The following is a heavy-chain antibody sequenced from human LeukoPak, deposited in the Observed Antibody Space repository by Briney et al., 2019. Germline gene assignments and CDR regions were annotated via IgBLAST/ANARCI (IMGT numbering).Heavy chain of an antibody. Sequence: PSETLSRTCTVSGGSISSYYWGWIRQPPGKGLEWIGYIYYSGSTNYNPSLKRRVTISVDTSKNQFSLKLSSVPAADTAVYYCARLERSGDYVAYWGQGTLVTVSS. D-gene: IGHD4-17*01. CDR2: IYYSGST. CDR3: ARLERSGDYVAY. J-gene: IGHJ4*02. V-gene: IGHV4-59*08. CDR1: GGSISSYY.